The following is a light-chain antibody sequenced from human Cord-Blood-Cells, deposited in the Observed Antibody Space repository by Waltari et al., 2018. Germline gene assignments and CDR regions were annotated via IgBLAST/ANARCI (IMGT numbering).Light chain of an antibody. V-gene: IGKV4-1*01. CDR2: WAS. Sequence: DIVMTQSPDSLAVSLGERATINCKSSQSVLYSSNNKNYLAWYQQKPGQPPKLLIYWASTRESGVPDRFSGGGSGTDFTLTISSLQAEDLAVYYCQQYYSTPITFGQGTRLEIK. J-gene: IGKJ5*01. CDR3: QQYYSTPIT. CDR1: QSVLYSSNNKNY.